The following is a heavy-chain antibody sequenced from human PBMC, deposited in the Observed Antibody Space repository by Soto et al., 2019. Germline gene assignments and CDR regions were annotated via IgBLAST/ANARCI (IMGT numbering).Heavy chain of an antibody. J-gene: IGHJ6*02. D-gene: IGHD1-1*01. Sequence: QVQLQESGPGLVKPSETLSLTCTVSGGSISSYYWSWIRQPPGKGPEWIGYIYYSGSTNYNPSLTSXXTXSXXTSKNQFSLKLSSVTAADTAVYYCARSTTKYGMDVWGQGTTVTVSS. CDR3: ARSTTKYGMDV. CDR1: GGSISSYY. V-gene: IGHV4-59*08. CDR2: IYYSGST.